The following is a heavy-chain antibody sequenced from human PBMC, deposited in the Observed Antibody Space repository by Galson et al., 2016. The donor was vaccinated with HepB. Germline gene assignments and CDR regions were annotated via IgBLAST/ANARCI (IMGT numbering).Heavy chain of an antibody. CDR3: GREGAAWGYFLDF. Sequence: SLRLSCAASGFRFSGIWMAWVRQAPGKGLEWVANIKEDGTEEHYSDSVRGRFTISRDNAKNSLFLQMSDLRADDTAVYYCGREGAAWGYFLDFWGQGALVTVSS. CDR1: GFRFSGIW. CDR2: IKEDGTEE. V-gene: IGHV3-7*03. D-gene: IGHD3-16*01. J-gene: IGHJ4*02.